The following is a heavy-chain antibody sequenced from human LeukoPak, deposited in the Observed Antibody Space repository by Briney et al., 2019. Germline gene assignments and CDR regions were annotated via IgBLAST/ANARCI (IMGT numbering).Heavy chain of an antibody. Sequence: GASVKVSCKASGYTFTGYYMHWVRQAPGQGLEWMGWINLNSGGTNYAQKFQGRVTMTRDTSISTAYMELSRLRSDDTAVYYCARDSVVGYSSGYNWFDPWGQGTLVTVSS. V-gene: IGHV1-2*02. CDR2: INLNSGGT. D-gene: IGHD6-19*01. J-gene: IGHJ5*02. CDR3: ARDSVVGYSSGYNWFDP. CDR1: GYTFTGYY.